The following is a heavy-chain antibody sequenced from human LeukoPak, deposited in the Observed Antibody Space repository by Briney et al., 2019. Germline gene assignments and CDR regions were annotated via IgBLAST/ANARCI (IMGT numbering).Heavy chain of an antibody. CDR1: GFTFSSYW. D-gene: IGHD3-9*01. V-gene: IGHV3-74*01. CDR2: INSDGSST. J-gene: IGHJ6*02. CDR3: ARSTRYFDWTDYYYYGMDV. Sequence: GGSLRLSCAASGFTFSSYWMHWVRQAPGKGLVWVSRINSDGSSTSCADSVKGRFTISRDNAKNTLYLQMNSLRAEDTAVYYCARSTRYFDWTDYYYYGMDVWGQGTTVTVSS.